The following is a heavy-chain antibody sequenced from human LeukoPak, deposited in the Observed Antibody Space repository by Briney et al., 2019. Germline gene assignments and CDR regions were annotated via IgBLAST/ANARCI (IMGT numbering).Heavy chain of an antibody. CDR2: IYYSGST. CDR3: ARGRERELLFDY. V-gene: IGHV4-59*01. Sequence: PSETLSLTCTFSGGSISSYYWSWIRQPPGKGLEWIGYIYYSGSTNYNPSLKSRVTISVDTSKNQFSLKLSSVTAADTAVYYCARGRERELLFDYWGQGTLVTVSS. CDR1: GGSISSYY. J-gene: IGHJ4*02. D-gene: IGHD1-26*01.